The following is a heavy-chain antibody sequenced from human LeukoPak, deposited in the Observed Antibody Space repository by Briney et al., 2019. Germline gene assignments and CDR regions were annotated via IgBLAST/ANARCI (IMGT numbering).Heavy chain of an antibody. CDR2: IKQDGSEK. D-gene: IGHD3-9*01. CDR3: ARVLRYFDWLPPSFDY. Sequence: GGSLRLSCAASGFTFSSYWMSWVRQAPGKGLEWVANIKQDGSEKYYVDSVKGRFTISRDNAKNSLYLQMNSLRAEDTAVCYCARVLRYFDWLPPSFDYWGQGTLVTVSS. CDR1: GFTFSSYW. J-gene: IGHJ4*02. V-gene: IGHV3-7*01.